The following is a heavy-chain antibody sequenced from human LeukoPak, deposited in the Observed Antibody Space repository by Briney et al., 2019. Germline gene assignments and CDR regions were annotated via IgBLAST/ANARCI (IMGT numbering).Heavy chain of an antibody. CDR1: GFTVSSNY. D-gene: IGHD1-26*01. J-gene: IGHJ1*01. V-gene: IGHV3-53*01. Sequence: PGGSLRLSCAASGFTVSSNYMSWVRQAPGKGLEWVSVIYSGGSTYYADSVKGRFTISRDNSKNTLYLQMNSLRAEDTAVYYCARGKVSVRWWELSAEYFQHWGQGTLVTVSS. CDR2: IYSGGST. CDR3: ARGKVSVRWWELSAEYFQH.